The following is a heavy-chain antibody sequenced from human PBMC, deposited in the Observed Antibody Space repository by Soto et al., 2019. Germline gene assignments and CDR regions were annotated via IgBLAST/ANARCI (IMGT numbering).Heavy chain of an antibody. CDR2: INPSGGST. J-gene: IGHJ4*02. V-gene: IGHV1-46*03. D-gene: IGHD1-26*01. CDR3: AREKWELVGYFDY. Sequence: ASVKVSCKTSGYTFTNYGISWVRQAPGQGLEWMGIINPSGGSTSYAQKFQGRVTMTRDTSTSTVYMELSSLRSEDTAVYYCAREKWELVGYFDYWGQGTLVTVSS. CDR1: GYTFTNYG.